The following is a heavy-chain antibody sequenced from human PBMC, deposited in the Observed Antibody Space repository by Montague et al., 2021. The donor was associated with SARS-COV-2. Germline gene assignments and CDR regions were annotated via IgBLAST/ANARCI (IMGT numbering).Heavy chain of an antibody. CDR1: GGSISSSSYY. Sequence: SETLSLTCTVSGGSISSSSYYWGWIRQPPGKGLEWIGNIYYSGSTYYNPSLKSRVTISVDTSKNQFSLKLSSVTAADTAVYYCARQKMGSVTIFGVVMHDKVFEPGGPGTLVTVSS. CDR3: ARQKMGSVTIFGVVMHDKVFEP. D-gene: IGHD3-3*01. J-gene: IGHJ5*01. V-gene: IGHV4-39*01. CDR2: IYYSGST.